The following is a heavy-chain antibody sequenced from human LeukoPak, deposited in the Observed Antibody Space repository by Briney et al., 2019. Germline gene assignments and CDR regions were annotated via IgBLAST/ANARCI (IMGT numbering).Heavy chain of an antibody. CDR1: GYTFTGYY. Sequence: ASLKVSCKASGYTFTGYYMHWVRQAPGQGLEWMGWINPNSGGTNYAQKFQGRVTMTRGTSISTAYMELSRLRSDDTAVYYCARDLSNWNQDYYYYYMDVWGKGTTVTVSS. V-gene: IGHV1-2*02. J-gene: IGHJ6*03. D-gene: IGHD1-20*01. CDR2: INPNSGGT. CDR3: ARDLSNWNQDYYYYYMDV.